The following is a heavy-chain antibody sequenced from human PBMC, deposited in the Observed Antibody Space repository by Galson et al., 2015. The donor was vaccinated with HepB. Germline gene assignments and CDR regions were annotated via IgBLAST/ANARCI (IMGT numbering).Heavy chain of an antibody. CDR3: ARRQHTIGAFDI. CDR2: IGTAGDP. J-gene: IGHJ3*02. V-gene: IGHV3-13*05. D-gene: IGHD3-3*01. CDR1: GFTFRNYD. Sequence: SLRLSCAASGFTFRNYDMHWVRQVTGKGLEWVSAIGTAGDPFYSGSVKGRFTISRENAKNSLYLQLNSLRVGDTALYYCARRQHTIGAFDIWGQGTMVTVSS.